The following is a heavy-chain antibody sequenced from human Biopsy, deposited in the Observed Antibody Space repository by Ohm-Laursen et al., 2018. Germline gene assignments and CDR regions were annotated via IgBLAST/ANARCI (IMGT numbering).Heavy chain of an antibody. V-gene: IGHV4-59*11. J-gene: IGHJ4*02. D-gene: IGHD4-23*01. CDR3: ARGSNDFGGLYFPR. Sequence: SDTLSLTCTVSGGSFTGHYWSWTRQPPGKGLEWIGHISYTGYTRYNASLKSRVTISVDTSRNHFSLRLSSLTAVDTAVYYCARGSNDFGGLYFPRWGQGTLLTVSS. CDR1: GGSFTGHY. CDR2: ISYTGYT.